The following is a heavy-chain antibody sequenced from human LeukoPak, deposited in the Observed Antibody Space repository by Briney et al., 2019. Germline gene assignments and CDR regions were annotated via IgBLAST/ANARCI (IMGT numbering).Heavy chain of an antibody. CDR2: ISAYNGNT. V-gene: IGHV1-18*01. CDR1: GYTFTSYG. D-gene: IGHD3-22*01. Sequence: ASVKVSCEASGYTFTSYGISWVRQAPGQGLEWMGWISAYNGNTNYAQKLQGRVTMTTDTSTSTAYMELRSLRSDDTAVYYCARVGDYDTPQGAFDIWGQGTMVTVSS. J-gene: IGHJ3*02. CDR3: ARVGDYDTPQGAFDI.